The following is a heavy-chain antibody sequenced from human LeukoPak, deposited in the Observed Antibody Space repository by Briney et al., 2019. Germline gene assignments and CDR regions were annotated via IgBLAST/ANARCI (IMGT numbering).Heavy chain of an antibody. CDR2: ISAYNGNT. V-gene: IGHV1-18*04. CDR1: GYTFTGYY. CDR3: ARGGYSSGHFDY. D-gene: IGHD6-19*01. Sequence: ASVKVSCKASGYTFTGYYMHWVRQAPGQGLEWMGWISAYNGNTNYAQKLQGRVTMTTDTSTSTAYMELRSLRSDDTAVYYCARGGYSSGHFDYWGQGTLVTVSS. J-gene: IGHJ4*02.